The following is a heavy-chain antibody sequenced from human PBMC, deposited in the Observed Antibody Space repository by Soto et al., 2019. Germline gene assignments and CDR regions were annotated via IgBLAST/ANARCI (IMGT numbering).Heavy chain of an antibody. J-gene: IGHJ6*02. D-gene: IGHD3-22*01. CDR1: GDSFSSYW. Sequence: PGESLRISCKGSGDSFSSYWIAWVRQMPGKGLEWMGIIHPGDSGTRYSPSFQGQITISADKSINTAYLQWSTLKASDTAMYYCARSGDYYDSSGYGFVVDSEQFMHVWGQGNTVTVS. CDR2: IHPGDSGT. CDR3: ARSGDYYDSSGYGFVVDSEQFMHV. V-gene: IGHV5-51*01.